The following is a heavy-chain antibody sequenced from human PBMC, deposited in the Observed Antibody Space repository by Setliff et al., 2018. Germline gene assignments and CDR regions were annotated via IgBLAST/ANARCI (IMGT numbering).Heavy chain of an antibody. J-gene: IGHJ5*01. CDR1: GASISDSY. V-gene: IGHV4-39*01. CDR2: IYYTGTT. Sequence: PSETLSLTCGVSGASISDSYWSWIRQPPGKGLEWIGTIYYTGTTYYSPSLKSRVTISVDTSKNQFSLRLTSVTAADTAIYYCASRTTGPGGWFDYWGQGALVTVSS. D-gene: IGHD1-1*01. CDR3: ASRTTGPGGWFDY.